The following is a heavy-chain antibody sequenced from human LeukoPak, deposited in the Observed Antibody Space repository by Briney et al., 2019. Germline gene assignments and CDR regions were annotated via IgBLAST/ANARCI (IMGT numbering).Heavy chain of an antibody. D-gene: IGHD1-26*01. Sequence: GGSLRLSCAASGLTFSSFGMNWGRQPPGKGLEWVSYITSTSSTIYYADSVKGRFTMSRDNAKNSLYLQMNSLRAEDTAVYYCAREEVGATDAFDIWGQGTMVTVSS. CDR2: ITSTSSTI. V-gene: IGHV3-48*04. CDR3: AREEVGATDAFDI. J-gene: IGHJ3*02. CDR1: GLTFSSFG.